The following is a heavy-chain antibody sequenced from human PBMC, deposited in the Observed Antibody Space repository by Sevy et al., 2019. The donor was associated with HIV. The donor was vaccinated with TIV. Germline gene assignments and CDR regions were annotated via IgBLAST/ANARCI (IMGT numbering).Heavy chain of an antibody. D-gene: IGHD3-22*01. CDR3: ASSLFYDSSGSKRGFFDY. J-gene: IGHJ4*02. V-gene: IGHV4-34*01. CDR1: GGSFSGYY. Sequence: SETLSLTCAVYGGSFSGYYWSWIRQPPGKGLEWIGEINHSGSTNYNPSLKSRVTISVDTSKNQFSLKLSSVTAADTAVYYCASSLFYDSSGSKRGFFDYWGQRTLVTVSS. CDR2: INHSGST.